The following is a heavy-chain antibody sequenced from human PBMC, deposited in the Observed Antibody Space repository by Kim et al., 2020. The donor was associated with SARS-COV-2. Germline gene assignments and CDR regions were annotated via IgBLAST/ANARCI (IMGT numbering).Heavy chain of an antibody. D-gene: IGHD1-26*01. CDR3: ARDLVSGSYYGMDV. Sequence: GGSLRLSCAASGFTFSSYSINWVRQAPGKGLEWVSYISSSSSTIYYADSVKGRFTISRDNAKNSLYLQMNSLRDEDTAVYYCARDLVSGSYYGMDVWGQGTTVTVSS. CDR1: GFTFSSYS. J-gene: IGHJ6*02. CDR2: ISSSSSTI. V-gene: IGHV3-48*02.